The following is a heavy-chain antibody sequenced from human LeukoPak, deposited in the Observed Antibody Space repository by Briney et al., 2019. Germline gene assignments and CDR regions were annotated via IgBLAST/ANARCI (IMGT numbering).Heavy chain of an antibody. V-gene: IGHV3-23*01. J-gene: IGHJ4*02. CDR1: GFSFSSNG. D-gene: IGHD4-23*01. Sequence: GGSLRLSCAASGFSFSSNGMHWVRQAPGKGLEWVSSISGSGGNTYYADSVKGRFTISRDNSKNTLYMQMNSLRAEDTAVYYCAKLVTHFDYWGQGTLVTVSS. CDR3: AKLVTHFDY. CDR2: ISGSGGNT.